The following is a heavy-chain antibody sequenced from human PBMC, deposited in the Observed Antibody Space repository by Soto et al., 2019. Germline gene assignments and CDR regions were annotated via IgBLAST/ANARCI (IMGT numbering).Heavy chain of an antibody. CDR2: VKSKTDGGTI. V-gene: IGHV3-15*01. CDR1: GFTFSNAW. J-gene: IGHJ4*02. D-gene: IGHD5-12*01. CDR3: IGTYSGSSMRFDY. Sequence: VQLVESGGGLVQRGGSLRLSCAASGFTFSNAWMTWVRQAPGKGLEWVGRVKSKTDGGTIDFAAPVKDRFTISRDDSKNTLYLQMNSLKTEDTAVYYCIGTYSGSSMRFDYWGQGALVTVSS.